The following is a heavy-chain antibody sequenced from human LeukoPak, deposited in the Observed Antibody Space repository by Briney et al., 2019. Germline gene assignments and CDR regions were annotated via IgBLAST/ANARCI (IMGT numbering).Heavy chain of an antibody. CDR2: ISYDGRNK. J-gene: IGHJ4*02. Sequence: GGSLRLSCAASGFTFSSYAVHWVRQAPGKGLEWVAVISYDGRNKYYADSVKGRFTISRDNSKNTQYLQMNSLRAEDTAVYYCARVGATSVGYWGQGTLVTVSS. CDR3: ARVGATSVGY. V-gene: IGHV3-30*01. D-gene: IGHD1-26*01. CDR1: GFTFSSYA.